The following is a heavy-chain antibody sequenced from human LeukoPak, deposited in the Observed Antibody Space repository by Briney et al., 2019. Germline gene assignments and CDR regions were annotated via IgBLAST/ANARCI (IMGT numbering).Heavy chain of an antibody. V-gene: IGHV3-53*05. CDR1: GFTVSSND. Sequence: GGTLRLSCAASGFTVSSNDMSWVRQAPGKGLECISVIYSGGSTDYADSVKGRFSISRDNSKNTLYLQVNSLRIEDTAVYYCAKDFRVAEELWFGELWNAFDIWGQGIRVAVSS. CDR3: AKDFRVAEELWFGELWNAFDI. CDR2: IYSGGST. J-gene: IGHJ3*02. D-gene: IGHD3-10*01.